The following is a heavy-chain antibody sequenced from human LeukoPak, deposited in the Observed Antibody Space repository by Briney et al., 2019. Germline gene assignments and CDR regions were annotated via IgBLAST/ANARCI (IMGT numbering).Heavy chain of an antibody. J-gene: IGHJ3*02. V-gene: IGHV4-34*01. CDR1: GGSFSGYY. CDR3: ARFPCSGDSCYSGVRAFDI. CDR2: INHSGTT. Sequence: PSETLSLTFSVYGGSFSGYYWNWIRQSPGKGLEWIGEINHSGTTNYIASLKSRVTISVDTSKKQFSLKLSSVTAADTAVYYCARFPCSGDSCYSGVRAFDIWGQGTTVTVSS. D-gene: IGHD2-15*01.